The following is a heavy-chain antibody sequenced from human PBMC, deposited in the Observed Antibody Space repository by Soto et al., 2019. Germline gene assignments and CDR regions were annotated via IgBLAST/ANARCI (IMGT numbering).Heavy chain of an antibody. J-gene: IGHJ5*02. CDR2: ISAYNCNT. V-gene: IGHV1-18*04. D-gene: IGHD2-15*01. CDR1: GYNFTSYG. CDR3: SRTTYWSGGSCYPKKFDP. Sequence: ASVKVSCKASGYNFTSYGISWVRQAPGQELEWMGWISAYNCNTSYAQKLQGRVTMTTDTSTSTAYMELMSLRSDDTAVYFYSRTTYWSGGSCYPKKFDPWCQGTLVNVSS.